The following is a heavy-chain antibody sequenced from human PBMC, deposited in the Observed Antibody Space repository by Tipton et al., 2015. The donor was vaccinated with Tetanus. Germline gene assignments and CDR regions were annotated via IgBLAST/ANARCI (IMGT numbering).Heavy chain of an antibody. Sequence: TLSLTCTVSGESFSGHYWSWIRQAPGKGLEWVGEISASGSTNYNPPLESRITMSVDTTKKRISLRLASLMAADTAVYFCARSIAAAAVWPYDFWGQGTLVTVTS. V-gene: IGHV4-34*01. CDR2: ISASGST. CDR1: GESFSGHY. J-gene: IGHJ4*02. CDR3: ARSIAAAAVWPYDF. D-gene: IGHD6-13*01.